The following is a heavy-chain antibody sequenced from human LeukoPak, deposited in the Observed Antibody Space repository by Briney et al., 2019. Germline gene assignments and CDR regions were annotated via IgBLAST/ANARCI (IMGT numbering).Heavy chain of an antibody. Sequence: PGGSLRLSCAASGFSFSNYAMSWVRQAPGKGLEWVSLIIASSGATFYADSVKGRFTISRDNSKNTLYMQMNSLRAEDTALYYCAKGGYDYVEMSYFDYWGQGTLVTVSS. D-gene: IGHD5-12*01. V-gene: IGHV3-23*01. CDR2: IIASSGAT. CDR1: GFSFSNYA. J-gene: IGHJ4*02. CDR3: AKGGYDYVEMSYFDY.